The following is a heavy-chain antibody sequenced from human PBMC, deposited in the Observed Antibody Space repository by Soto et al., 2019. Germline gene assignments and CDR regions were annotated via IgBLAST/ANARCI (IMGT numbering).Heavy chain of an antibody. D-gene: IGHD3-16*02. J-gene: IGHJ3*02. CDR2: IYYSGST. CDR3: ARFIRRPAFDI. V-gene: IGHV4-30-4*01. Sequence: QVQLRESGPGLVKPSQTLSLTCTVSGGSISSDDYYWSWIRQPPGKGLECIGYIYYSGSTYYNPSLKSRVTISVDTSKNQFSLKLRSVTAADTAVYYCARFIRRPAFDIWGQGTMVTVSS. CDR1: GGSISSDDYY.